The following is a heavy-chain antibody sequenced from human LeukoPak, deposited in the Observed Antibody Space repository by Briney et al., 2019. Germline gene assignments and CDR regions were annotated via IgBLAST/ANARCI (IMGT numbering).Heavy chain of an antibody. V-gene: IGHV4-30-4*01. CDR2: IHYSGNT. J-gene: IGHJ4*02. D-gene: IGHD4-23*01. CDR1: GGSSRSGDYF. CDR3: ARENNDYGGKKAFDY. Sequence: SQTLSLTCAVSGGSSRSGDYFWSWIRQPPGKGLEWIGHIHYSGNTYYNPSLKSRVSISVDTSKNQFSLKLSSVTAADTAVYNCARENNDYGGKKAFDYWGRGTLVTVSS.